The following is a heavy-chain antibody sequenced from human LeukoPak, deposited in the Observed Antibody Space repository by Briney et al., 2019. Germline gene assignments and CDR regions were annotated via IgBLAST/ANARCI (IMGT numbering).Heavy chain of an antibody. Sequence: QPGGSLRLSCAASGFTFSSYGMHWVRQAPGKGLEWVAVISYDGSNKYYADSVKGRFAISRDNSKNTLYLQMNSLRAEDTAVYYCARAEEEWNHMGMRDYYGMGVWGQGTTVIVSS. CDR1: GFTFSSYG. V-gene: IGHV3-30*03. D-gene: IGHD1-14*01. CDR3: ARAEEEWNHMGMRDYYGMGV. CDR2: ISYDGSNK. J-gene: IGHJ6*02.